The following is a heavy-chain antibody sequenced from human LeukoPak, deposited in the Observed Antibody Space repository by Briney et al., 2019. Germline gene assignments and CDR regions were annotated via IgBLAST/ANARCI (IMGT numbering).Heavy chain of an antibody. CDR3: AKDQGIVVIIKYYFDY. V-gene: IGHV3-33*06. D-gene: IGHD3-22*01. J-gene: IGHJ4*02. CDR2: IWYDGSNK. CDR1: GLTFRSYG. Sequence: PGGSLRLSCAASGLTFRSYGMHWVRQAPGKGLEWVAVIWYDGSNKYYADSVKGRFTISRDNSKNTLYLQMNSLRAEDTAVYYCAKDQGIVVIIKYYFDYWGQGTLVTVSS.